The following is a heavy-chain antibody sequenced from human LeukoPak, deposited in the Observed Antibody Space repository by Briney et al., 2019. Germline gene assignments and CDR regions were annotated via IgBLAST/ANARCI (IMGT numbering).Heavy chain of an antibody. CDR2: IYSGGST. CDR1: GFTVSSNY. V-gene: IGHV3-66*02. J-gene: IGHJ5*01. Sequence: GGSLRLSCAASGFTVSSNYMSWVRQAPGKGLEWVSVIYSGGSTYYADSVKGRFTIPRDNSKNTLYLHMNSLRAEDTAVYYCARDLRPDGYWTLDSWGQGTLVTVSS. CDR3: ARDLRPDGYWTLDS. D-gene: IGHD5-18*01.